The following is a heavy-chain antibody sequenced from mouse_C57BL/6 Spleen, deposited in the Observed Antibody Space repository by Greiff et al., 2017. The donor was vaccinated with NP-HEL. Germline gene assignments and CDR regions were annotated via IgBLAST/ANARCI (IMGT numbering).Heavy chain of an antibody. J-gene: IGHJ4*01. V-gene: IGHV1-74*01. CDR2: IHPSDSDT. D-gene: IGHD2-1*01. Sequence: QVQLKQPGAELVKPGASVKVSCKASGYTFTSYWMHWVKQRPGQGLEWIGRIHPSDSDTNYNQKFKGKATLTVDKSSSTAYMQLSSLTSEDSAVYYCAIGNLSYAMDYWGQGTSVTVSS. CDR3: AIGNLSYAMDY. CDR1: GYTFTSYW.